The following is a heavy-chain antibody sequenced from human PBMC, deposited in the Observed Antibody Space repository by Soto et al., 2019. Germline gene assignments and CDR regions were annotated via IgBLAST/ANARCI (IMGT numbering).Heavy chain of an antibody. Sequence: SETLSLTCTVSNDSINNPLYYWGWIRQPPGKGLEWIGKINHSGSSNYNPSLQSRVTISVDTSKNQFSLKLSSVTAADTAVYYCARVILGYCSGGSCPKDDAFDIWGQGTMVTVSS. CDR1: NDSINNPLYY. J-gene: IGHJ3*02. V-gene: IGHV4-39*07. CDR3: ARVILGYCSGGSCPKDDAFDI. D-gene: IGHD2-15*01. CDR2: INHSGSS.